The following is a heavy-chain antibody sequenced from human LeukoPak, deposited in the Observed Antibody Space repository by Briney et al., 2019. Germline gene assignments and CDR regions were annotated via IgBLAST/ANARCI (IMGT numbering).Heavy chain of an antibody. CDR1: GGSISNYY. J-gene: IGHJ3*02. V-gene: IGHV4-4*07. CDR3: ARQIAVAGEWAFDI. Sequence: SETLSLTCTVSGGSISNYYWSWIRQPAGRGLEWIGRIHTSGSTNYNSSLKSRVTISVDTSKNQFSLKLSSVTAADTAVYYCARQIAVAGEWAFDIWGQGTLVTVSS. CDR2: IHTSGST. D-gene: IGHD6-19*01.